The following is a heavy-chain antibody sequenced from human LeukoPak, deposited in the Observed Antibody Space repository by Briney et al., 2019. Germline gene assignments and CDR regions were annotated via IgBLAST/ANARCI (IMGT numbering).Heavy chain of an antibody. Sequence: ASVTVSCQASGYTFTGYYMHWVRQAPGQGLEGMGRINPNSGGTNYAQKFQGRVTMTRDTSISTAYMELSRLRSDDTAVYYCARVGGEDSSSWYPRAYGMGVWGQGTTVTV. V-gene: IGHV1-2*06. J-gene: IGHJ6*02. CDR3: ARVGGEDSSSWYPRAYGMGV. CDR1: GYTFTGYY. D-gene: IGHD6-13*01. CDR2: INPNSGGT.